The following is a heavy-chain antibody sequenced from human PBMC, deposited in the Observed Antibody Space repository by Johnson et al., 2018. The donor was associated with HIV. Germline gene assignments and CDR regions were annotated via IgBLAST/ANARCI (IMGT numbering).Heavy chain of an antibody. CDR2: IRYDGSNK. CDR3: AKEGLWYDSSGYYYVGDAFDI. CDR1: GFTFSSYG. D-gene: IGHD3-22*01. J-gene: IGHJ3*02. V-gene: IGHV3-30*02. Sequence: QVQLVESGGGVVQPGGSLRLSCAASGFTFSSYGMHWVRQAPGKGLEWVAFIRYDGSNKYYADSVKGRFTISRDNSKNTLYLQMNSLIAEDTAVYYCAKEGLWYDSSGYYYVGDAFDIWGQGTMVTVSS.